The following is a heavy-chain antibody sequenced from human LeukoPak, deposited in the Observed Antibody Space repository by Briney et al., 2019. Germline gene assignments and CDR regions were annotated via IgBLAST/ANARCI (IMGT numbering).Heavy chain of an antibody. CDR3: AAGGYSYYFDY. Sequence: SVKVSCKASGYTFTSYDINWVRQATGQGLEWMGGIIPIFGTANYAQKFQGRVTITADESTSTAYMELSSLRSEDTAVYYCAAGGYSYYFDYWGQGTLVTVSS. J-gene: IGHJ4*02. V-gene: IGHV1-69*13. CDR1: GYTFTSYD. D-gene: IGHD5-18*01. CDR2: IIPIFGTA.